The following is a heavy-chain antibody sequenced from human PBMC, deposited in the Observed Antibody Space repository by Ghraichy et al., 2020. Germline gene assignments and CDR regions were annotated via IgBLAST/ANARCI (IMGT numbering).Heavy chain of an antibody. CDR3: ASGGRYQLPYGMDV. CDR1: GGSISSGGYS. D-gene: IGHD2-2*01. V-gene: IGHV4-30-2*01. Sequence: SETLSLTCAVSGGSISSGGYSWSWIRQPPGKGLEWIGYIYHSGSTYYNPSLKSRVTISVDRSKNQFSLKLSSVTAADTAVYYCASGGRYQLPYGMDVWGQGTTVTVSS. J-gene: IGHJ6*02. CDR2: IYHSGST.